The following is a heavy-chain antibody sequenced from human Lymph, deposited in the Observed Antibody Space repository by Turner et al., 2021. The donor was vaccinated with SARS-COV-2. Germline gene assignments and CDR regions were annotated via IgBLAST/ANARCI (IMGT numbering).Heavy chain of an antibody. CDR2: IYSGGST. J-gene: IGHJ6*02. CDR1: GFIVSSNY. CDR3: ARDLQLYGMDV. V-gene: IGHV3-53*01. Sequence: EVQLVESGGGLIQSGGSLRLSCAASGFIVSSNYLNWVRQATGKGLEWVSLIYSGGSTYYADSVKGRFTISRDNSKNTLYLQMNSLRAEDTAVYYCARDLQLYGMDVWGQGTTVTVSS. D-gene: IGHD1-1*01.